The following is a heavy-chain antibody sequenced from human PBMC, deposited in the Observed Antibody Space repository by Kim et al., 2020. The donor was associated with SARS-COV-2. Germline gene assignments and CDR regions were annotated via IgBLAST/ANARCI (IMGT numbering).Heavy chain of an antibody. D-gene: IGHD6-19*01. CDR3: ADPGLAVD. CDR2: VKQDGNEK. Sequence: GGSLRLSCAASGFTFSSRWMSWVRQAPGKGLEWVANVKQDGNEKSYVDSVKGRFTISRDNAKNSLYLEMNSLRAEDTAVYYCADPGLAVDWGQGTLVTVSS. CDR1: GFTFSSRW. V-gene: IGHV3-7*03. J-gene: IGHJ4*02.